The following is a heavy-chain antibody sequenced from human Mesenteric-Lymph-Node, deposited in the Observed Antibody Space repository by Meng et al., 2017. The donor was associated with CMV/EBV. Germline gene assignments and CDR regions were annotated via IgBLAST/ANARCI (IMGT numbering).Heavy chain of an antibody. V-gene: IGHV3-21*01. J-gene: IGHJ4*02. Sequence: GGSLRLSCAASGFTFSSYSMNWVRQAPGKGLEWVSSISSSSSYIYYADSVKGRFTISRDNAKNSLYLQMNSLGAEDTAVYYCARLDIAAADTIDYWGQGTLVTVSS. CDR1: GFTFSSYS. CDR3: ARLDIAAADTIDY. CDR2: ISSSSSYI. D-gene: IGHD6-13*01.